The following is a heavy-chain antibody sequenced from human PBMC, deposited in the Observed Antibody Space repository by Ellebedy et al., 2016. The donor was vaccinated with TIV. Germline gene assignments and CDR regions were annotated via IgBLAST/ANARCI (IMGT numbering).Heavy chain of an antibody. J-gene: IGHJ4*02. D-gene: IGHD2-8*01. CDR3: ARQMVSRFNY. V-gene: IGHV4-39*01. Sequence: MPSETLSLTCTVSGGSISSSSYYWGWIRQPPGKGLEWIGSIYYSGSTYYNPSLKSRVTISVDTSKDQFSLKLSSVTAADTAVYYCARQMVSRFNYWGQGTLVTVSS. CDR1: GGSISSSSYY. CDR2: IYYSGST.